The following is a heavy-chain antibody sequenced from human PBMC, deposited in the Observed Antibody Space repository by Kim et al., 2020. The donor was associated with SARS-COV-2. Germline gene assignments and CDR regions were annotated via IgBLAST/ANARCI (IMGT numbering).Heavy chain of an antibody. CDR1: GFTFSSYG. CDR2: IWYDGSNK. D-gene: IGHD3-22*01. Sequence: GGSLRLSCAASGFTFSSYGMHWVRQAPGKGLEWVAVIWYDGSNKYYADSVKGRFTISRDNSKNTLYLQMNSLRAEDTAVYYCAREEYDSSGYYWAAQSSFDYWGQGTLVTVSS. J-gene: IGHJ4*02. V-gene: IGHV3-33*01. CDR3: AREEYDSSGYYWAAQSSFDY.